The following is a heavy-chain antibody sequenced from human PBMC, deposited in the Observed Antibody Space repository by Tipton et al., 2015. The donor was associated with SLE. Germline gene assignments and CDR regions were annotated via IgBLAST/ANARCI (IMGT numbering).Heavy chain of an antibody. Sequence: QSGAEVKKPGSSVKVSCKASGGTFSSYTISWARQAPGQGLEWMGGIIPMFGAENYPQKFQGRVTVTMDESTITDYMELKSLKSEDTAVYFCAEGPTFGGVMGLLQHWGQGALVSVSS. CDR2: IIPMFGAE. D-gene: IGHD3-16*01. V-gene: IGHV1-69*05. CDR3: AEGPTFGGVMGLLQH. CDR1: GGTFSSYT. J-gene: IGHJ1*01.